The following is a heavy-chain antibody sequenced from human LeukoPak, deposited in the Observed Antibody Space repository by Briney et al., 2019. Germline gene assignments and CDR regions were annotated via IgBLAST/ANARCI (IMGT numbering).Heavy chain of an antibody. Sequence: GGSLRLSCAASGFIFNNYEMNWVRQAPGKGLEWVSYISISGRSIYYADSVKGRFTISRDNAQNSLYLQMSSLRAEDTAVYYCAGDSTEYGDLDFLDSWGQGTLVTVSS. CDR1: GFIFNNYE. D-gene: IGHD4-17*01. V-gene: IGHV3-48*03. CDR3: AGDSTEYGDLDFLDS. CDR2: ISISGRSI. J-gene: IGHJ4*02.